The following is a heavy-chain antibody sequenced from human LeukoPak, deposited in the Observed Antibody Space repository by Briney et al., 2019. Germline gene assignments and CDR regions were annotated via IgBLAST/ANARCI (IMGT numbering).Heavy chain of an antibody. CDR1: GGSISSGSYY. D-gene: IGHD4-17*01. V-gene: IGHV4-61*02. CDR2: IYTSGST. J-gene: IGHJ4*02. CDR3: ARGDYGDYAFDY. Sequence: PSETLSLTCTVSGGSISSGSYYWSWIRQPAGKGLEWIGRIYTSGSTNYNPSLKSRVTISVDTSKNQFSLKLSSVTAADTAVYYCARGDYGDYAFDYWGQGTLVTVSS.